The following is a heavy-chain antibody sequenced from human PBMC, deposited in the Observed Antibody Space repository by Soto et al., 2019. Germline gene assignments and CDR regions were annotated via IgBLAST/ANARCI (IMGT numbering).Heavy chain of an antibody. CDR3: ARIGITGTTSAFDI. Sequence: SETLSLTCTVSGGSISSYYWSWIRQPPGKGLEWIGYIYYSGSTNYNPSLKSRVTISVDTSKNQFSLKLSSVTAADTAVYYCARIGITGTTSAFDIWGQGTMVTVSS. CDR2: IYYSGST. V-gene: IGHV4-59*01. D-gene: IGHD1-20*01. J-gene: IGHJ3*02. CDR1: GGSISSYY.